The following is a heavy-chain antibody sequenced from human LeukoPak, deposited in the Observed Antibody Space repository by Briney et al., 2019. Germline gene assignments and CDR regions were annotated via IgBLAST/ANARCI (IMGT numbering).Heavy chain of an antibody. CDR3: ARGLDSRAFDI. J-gene: IGHJ3*02. D-gene: IGHD3-22*01. Sequence: SETLSLTCAVYGGSFSGYYWSWIRQPPGKGLEWIGEINHSGSTNYNPSLKSRVTISVDTSKNQFSLKLSSVTAADTAVYYCARGLDSRAFDIGGQGTMVTVSS. CDR1: GGSFSGYY. V-gene: IGHV4-34*01. CDR2: INHSGST.